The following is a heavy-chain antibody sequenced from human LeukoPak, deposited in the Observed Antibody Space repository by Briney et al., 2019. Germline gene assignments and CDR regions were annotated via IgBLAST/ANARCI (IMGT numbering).Heavy chain of an antibody. V-gene: IGHV3-43*02. CDR1: GFTFDDYA. Sequence: GGSLRLSCAASGFTFDDYAIHWGRQPAGKCLELVSLISGDVASTYYADSVKGRFTISRDNTKNSLYLQMNSLRAADTGLYYCGKVRTAMEIGDSWGERTLVTVSS. J-gene: IGHJ4*02. CDR3: GKVRTAMEIGDS. D-gene: IGHD5-18*01. CDR2: ISGDVAST.